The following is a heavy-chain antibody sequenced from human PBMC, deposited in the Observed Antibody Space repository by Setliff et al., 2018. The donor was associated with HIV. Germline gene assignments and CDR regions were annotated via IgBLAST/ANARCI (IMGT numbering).Heavy chain of an antibody. Sequence: GSLRLSCAASGFTVSSNYMSWVRQAPGKGLEWVSVIYSGGSTYYADSVKGRLTISRDNSKNTLYLQMNSLRAEDTAVYYCARAMVPDSSGYYRPPAFDIWGQGTMVTVSS. CDR1: GFTVSSNY. V-gene: IGHV3-53*01. CDR3: ARAMVPDSSGYYRPPAFDI. CDR2: IYSGGST. J-gene: IGHJ3*02. D-gene: IGHD3-22*01.